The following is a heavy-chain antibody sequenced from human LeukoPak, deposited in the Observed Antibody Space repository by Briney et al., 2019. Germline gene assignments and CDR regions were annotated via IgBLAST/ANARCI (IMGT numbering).Heavy chain of an antibody. D-gene: IGHD4-23*01. CDR1: RYTFTSYY. V-gene: IGHV1-46*01. CDR2: INPSGGST. J-gene: IGHJ5*02. Sequence: ASVKVSCKASRYTFTSYYMHWVRQALGQGLEWMGIINPSGGSTSYAQKFQGRVTMTRDMSTSTVYMELSSLRSEDTAVYYCARWGGGNSAPWGQGTLVTVYS. CDR3: ARWGGGNSAP.